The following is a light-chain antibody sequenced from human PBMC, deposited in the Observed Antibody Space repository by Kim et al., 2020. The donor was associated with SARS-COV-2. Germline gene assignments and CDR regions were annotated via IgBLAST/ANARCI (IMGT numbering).Light chain of an antibody. V-gene: IGKV3-15*01. J-gene: IGKJ4*01. CDR1: ESVGNN. CDR2: GAS. Sequence: IVMTQSPATLSVSPGERVTLSCRASESVGNNLAWYQQRPGQAPRLLIYGASTRATDISPRFSGSGSGTEFTLPIRRLQSEDLAVYYCQQYNAWPLLTFGGGTKVDIK. CDR3: QQYNAWPLLT.